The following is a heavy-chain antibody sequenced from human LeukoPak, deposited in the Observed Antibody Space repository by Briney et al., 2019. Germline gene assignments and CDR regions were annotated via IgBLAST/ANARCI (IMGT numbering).Heavy chain of an antibody. CDR3: AKDRDGYNSADAFDI. D-gene: IGHD5-24*01. Sequence: GGSLRLSCAASGFTFSSYDMTWVRQAPGRGLEWVSSIRPSGDNTYYGDSVKGRFTISRDNSKNTVYLQMNNMRVDDTAVYYCAKDRDGYNSADAFDIWGQGTMVTVSS. CDR1: GFTFSSYD. CDR2: IRPSGDNT. V-gene: IGHV3-23*01. J-gene: IGHJ3*02.